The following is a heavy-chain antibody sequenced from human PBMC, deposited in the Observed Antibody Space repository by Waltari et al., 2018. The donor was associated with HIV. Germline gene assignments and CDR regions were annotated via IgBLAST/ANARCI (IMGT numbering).Heavy chain of an antibody. CDR3: ARDLIASPS. Sequence: QVQLVESGGGVVQPGRSLRLSCAASGFTFSSSAMHGVRQAPGKGLEWVAVISYDGSNKDYAECGKGRFTISRDNSNNTLYLHMNSQRAEDTAFYYCARDLIASPSWGQGTLVTVSS. D-gene: IGHD6-13*01. CDR2: ISYDGSNK. J-gene: IGHJ5*02. CDR1: GFTFSSSA. V-gene: IGHV3-30*04.